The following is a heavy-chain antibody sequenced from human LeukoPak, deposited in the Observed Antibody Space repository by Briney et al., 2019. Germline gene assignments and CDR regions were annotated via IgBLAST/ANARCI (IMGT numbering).Heavy chain of an antibody. CDR3: ARGRIYYDSSGYYSALSVAFDI. CDR1: GGSISSYY. V-gene: IGHV4-59*01. D-gene: IGHD3-22*01. Sequence: SETLSLTCTVSGGSISSYYWSWIRQPPGKGLEWIGYIYYSGSTNYNPSLKSRVTISVDTSKNQFSMKLSSVTAADTAVYYGARGRIYYDSSGYYSALSVAFDIWGQGTMVTVSS. J-gene: IGHJ3*02. CDR2: IYYSGST.